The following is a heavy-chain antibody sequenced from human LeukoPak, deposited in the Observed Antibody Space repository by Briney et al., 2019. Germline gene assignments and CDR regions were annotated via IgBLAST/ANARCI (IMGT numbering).Heavy chain of an antibody. Sequence: GESLKISCKGSGYSFTSYWIGRVRQMPGKGLEWMGIIYPGDSDTRYNPSFQGQVTISADKSISTAYLQWSSLKASDTAMYYCARRRVWFGELPDFDYWGQGTLVTVSS. CDR1: GYSFTSYW. J-gene: IGHJ4*02. CDR3: ARRRVWFGELPDFDY. D-gene: IGHD3-10*01. CDR2: IYPGDSDT. V-gene: IGHV5-51*01.